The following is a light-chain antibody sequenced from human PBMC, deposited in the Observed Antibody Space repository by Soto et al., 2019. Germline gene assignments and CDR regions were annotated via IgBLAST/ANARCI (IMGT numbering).Light chain of an antibody. CDR3: ATWDDGLSAYV. Sequence: QSVLTQPPSVSGAPGQRVTISCTGGSSNIGSGYDVHWYQQLPGTAPKLLIFSNSQRPSGVPDRLSGAKSGTSASLAISGLQSEDEANYYCATWDDGLSAYVFGTGTKLTVL. J-gene: IGLJ1*01. CDR1: SSNIGSGYD. CDR2: SNS. V-gene: IGLV1-40*01.